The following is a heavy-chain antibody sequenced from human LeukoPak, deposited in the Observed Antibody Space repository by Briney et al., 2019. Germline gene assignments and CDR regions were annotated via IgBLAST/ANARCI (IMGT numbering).Heavy chain of an antibody. Sequence: SETLSHTCAVYGGSFSGYYWSWIRQPPGKGLEWIGEINHSGSTNYNPSLKSRVTISVDTSKNQFSLKLSSVTAADTAVYYCARAGGTYYYDSSGYYRLRFDYWGQGTLVTVSS. CDR3: ARAGGTYYYDSSGYYRLRFDY. CDR1: GGSFSGYY. V-gene: IGHV4-34*01. J-gene: IGHJ4*02. CDR2: INHSGST. D-gene: IGHD3-22*01.